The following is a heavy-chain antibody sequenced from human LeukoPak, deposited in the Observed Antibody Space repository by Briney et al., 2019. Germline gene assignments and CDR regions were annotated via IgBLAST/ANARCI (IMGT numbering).Heavy chain of an antibody. CDR1: GDSVSSNSAA. CDR3: ARADCSSTSCAAALFDY. Sequence: SQTLSLTCAISGDSVSSNSAAWNWIRQSPSRGLEWLGRTYYRSKWYNDYAVSVKSRITINPDTSKNQFSLQLSSVTAADTAVYYCARADCSSTSCAAALFDYWGQGTLVTVSS. J-gene: IGHJ4*02. V-gene: IGHV6-1*01. CDR2: TYYRSKWYN. D-gene: IGHD2-2*01.